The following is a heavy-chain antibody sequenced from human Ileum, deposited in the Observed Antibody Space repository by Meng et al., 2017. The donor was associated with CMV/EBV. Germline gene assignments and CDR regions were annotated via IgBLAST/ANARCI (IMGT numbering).Heavy chain of an antibody. CDR2: IKEDGSDK. CDR3: ARDSRGYDY. J-gene: IGHJ4*02. V-gene: IGHV3-7*01. CDR1: GFTFNTYW. D-gene: IGHD1-26*01. Sequence: GGSLRPSCAASGFTFNTYWMSWVRQAPGKGLEWVANIKEDGSDKYYVDSVEGCFTISKDNAKNALYLQMTSLRVEETAVYYCARDSRGYDYWGQGALVTVSS.